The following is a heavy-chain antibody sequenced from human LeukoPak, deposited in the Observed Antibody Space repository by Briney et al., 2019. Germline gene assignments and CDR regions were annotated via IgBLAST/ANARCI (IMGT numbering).Heavy chain of an antibody. Sequence: ASVKVSCKASGYTFTSYGISWVRQAPGQGLEWMGWISAYNGNTNYAQKLQGRVTMTTDTSTSAAYMELRSLRSDDTAVYYCARESYSGSYVHFDYWGQGTLVTVSS. CDR1: GYTFTSYG. V-gene: IGHV1-18*01. D-gene: IGHD1-26*01. CDR3: ARESYSGSYVHFDY. CDR2: ISAYNGNT. J-gene: IGHJ4*02.